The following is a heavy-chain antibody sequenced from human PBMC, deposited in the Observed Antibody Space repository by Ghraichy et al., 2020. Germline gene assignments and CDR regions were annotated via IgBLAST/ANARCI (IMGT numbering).Heavy chain of an antibody. J-gene: IGHJ4*02. CDR1: GLTFRSYW. Sequence: GGSLRLSCAASGLTFRSYWMTWVRQAPGKGLEWVANIKHDGSERYHADSVKGRFTISRDDAKSSLYLQMNSLRVEDTAVYYCARQGYGVPFDYWGQGTLVTVSS. D-gene: IGHD5-12*01. CDR3: ARQGYGVPFDY. V-gene: IGHV3-7*03. CDR2: IKHDGSER.